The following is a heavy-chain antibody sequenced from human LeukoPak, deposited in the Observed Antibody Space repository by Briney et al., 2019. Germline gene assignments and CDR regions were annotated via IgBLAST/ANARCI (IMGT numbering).Heavy chain of an antibody. D-gene: IGHD2-21*02. CDR2: IWPDGSEK. CDR3: AKLKGQVTTWDS. CDR1: GFIFSNNY. Sequence: GGSLRLSCAASGFIFSNNYMSWVRQAPGRGLEWLATIWPDGSEKRYVDSLRGRVTISRDNVERSLYLRINSLRAEDTAVYYCAKLKGQVTTWDSWGLGIRVTVSS. V-gene: IGHV3-7*03. J-gene: IGHJ5*01.